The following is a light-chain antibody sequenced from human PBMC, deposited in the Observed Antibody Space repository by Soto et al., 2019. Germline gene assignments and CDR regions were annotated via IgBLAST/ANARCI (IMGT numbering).Light chain of an antibody. CDR1: QSFNSIY. CDR3: HQYDSWT. V-gene: IGKV3-20*01. J-gene: IGKJ1*01. Sequence: EIVLTQSPGTLSLSPGERATLSCRASQSFNSIYLAWYQQKPGQAPRLLIYGASSRATGIPDRFSGSGSGTDFTLTISRLEPKDFAVYYCHQYDSWTFGQGTKVDIK. CDR2: GAS.